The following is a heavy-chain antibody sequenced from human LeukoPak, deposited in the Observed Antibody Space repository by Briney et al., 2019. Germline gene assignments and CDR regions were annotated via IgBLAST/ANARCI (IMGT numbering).Heavy chain of an antibody. CDR2: IRYDGTNK. CDR3: ARVKVEMATIGWLDP. D-gene: IGHD5-24*01. J-gene: IGHJ5*02. Sequence: GGSLRLSCAASGFMFTSYSMNWVRQAPGKGLEWVAVIRYDGTNKYYADSVRGRFTISRDNSKNTLYLQMNSLRADDTAVYYCARVKVEMATIGWLDPWGQGTLVTVSS. CDR1: GFMFTSYS. V-gene: IGHV3-33*08.